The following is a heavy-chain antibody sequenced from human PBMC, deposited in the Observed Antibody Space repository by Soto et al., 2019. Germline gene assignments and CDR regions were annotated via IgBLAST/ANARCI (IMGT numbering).Heavy chain of an antibody. Sequence: ASVKVSCKASGYTFTSYGISWVRQAPGQGLEWMGWISAYNGNTNYAQKLQGRVTMTTDTSTSTAYMELRSLRSDDAAVYYCARDGSVLLWYGGFLNGMDVWGQGTTVTVSS. CDR1: GYTFTSYG. CDR2: ISAYNGNT. CDR3: ARDGSVLLWYGGFLNGMDV. V-gene: IGHV1-18*01. D-gene: IGHD3-10*01. J-gene: IGHJ6*02.